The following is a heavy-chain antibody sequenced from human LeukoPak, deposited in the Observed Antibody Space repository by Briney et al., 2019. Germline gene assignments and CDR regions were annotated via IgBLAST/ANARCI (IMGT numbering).Heavy chain of an antibody. V-gene: IGHV5-51*01. J-gene: IGHJ3*02. CDR3: ARRGYYDSSGYALDAFDI. CDR1: GYNFTSYW. Sequence: GESLKISCKGSGYNFTSYWIGWVRQMPGKGLEWMGIIYLGDSDTRNSPSFQGQVTISADKSISTAYLQWSSLKASDTAMYYCARRGYYDSSGYALDAFDIWGQGTMVTVSS. CDR2: IYLGDSDT. D-gene: IGHD3-22*01.